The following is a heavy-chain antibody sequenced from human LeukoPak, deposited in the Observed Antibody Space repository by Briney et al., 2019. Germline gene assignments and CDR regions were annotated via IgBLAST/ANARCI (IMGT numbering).Heavy chain of an antibody. D-gene: IGHD3-10*01. CDR1: RFTFSSYG. V-gene: IGHV3-30*18. J-gene: IGHJ4*02. CDR2: ISDDGDNK. Sequence: GGSLRLSCAASRFTFSSYGMHWVRQAPGKGLEWVAVISDDGDNKYYADSVKGRFTISRDNSKNTLYLQMNSLRAEDSAVYYCAKADMVRGVITMYDYWGQGTLVTVSS. CDR3: AKADMVRGVITMYDY.